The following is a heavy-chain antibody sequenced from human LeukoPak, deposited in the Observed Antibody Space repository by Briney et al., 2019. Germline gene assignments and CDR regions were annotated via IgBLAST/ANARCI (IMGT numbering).Heavy chain of an antibody. D-gene: IGHD2-2*01. Sequence: SGTLSLTRTVSGGSISSSSYYWGWIRQPPGKGLEWIGSIYYSGSTYYNPSLKSRVTISVDTSKNQFSLKLSSVTAADTAVYYCARYYWGYCSSTSCYGWFDPWGQGTLVTVSS. J-gene: IGHJ5*02. CDR1: GGSISSSSYY. CDR2: IYYSGST. V-gene: IGHV4-39*07. CDR3: ARYYWGYCSSTSCYGWFDP.